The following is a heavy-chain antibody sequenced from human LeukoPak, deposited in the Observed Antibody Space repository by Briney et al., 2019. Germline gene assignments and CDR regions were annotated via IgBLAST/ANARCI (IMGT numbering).Heavy chain of an antibody. J-gene: IGHJ6*03. D-gene: IGHD3-16*01. Sequence: PGGSLRLSCAASGFTFSTSIMSWVRQAPGKGLEWVSYITSSSPIYYADSVKGRFTISRDNAKNSLYLQLNSLRAEDTAVYYCARWGFPIYYYYMDVWGKGTTVTVSS. CDR2: ITSSSPI. V-gene: IGHV3-48*01. CDR1: GFTFSTSI. CDR3: ARWGFPIYYYYMDV.